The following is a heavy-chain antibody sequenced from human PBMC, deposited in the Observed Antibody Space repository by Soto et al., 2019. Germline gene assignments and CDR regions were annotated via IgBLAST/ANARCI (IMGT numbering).Heavy chain of an antibody. CDR1: GGSFSGYY. Sequence: SETLSLTCAVYGGSFSGYYWSWIRQPPGKGLEWIGEINHSGSTNYNPSLKSRVTISVDTSKNQSSLKLSSVTAADTAVYYCATSSYYGMDVWGQGTTVTGSS. CDR2: INHSGST. V-gene: IGHV4-34*01. J-gene: IGHJ6*02. CDR3: ATSSYYGMDV.